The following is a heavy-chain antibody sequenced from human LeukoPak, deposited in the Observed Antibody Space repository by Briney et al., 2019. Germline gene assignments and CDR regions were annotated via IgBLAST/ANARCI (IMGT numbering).Heavy chain of an antibody. CDR1: GFAFSTYW. D-gene: IGHD5-12*01. CDR2: IKQDGSEK. V-gene: IGHV3-7*01. CDR3: AKPITITGATDGFDI. J-gene: IGHJ3*02. Sequence: PGGSLRLSCAASGFAFSTYWMNWIRQAPGKGLEWVANIKQDGSEKYYLDSVKGRFTISRDNAKNSLYLQMSSLRAEDTAVYYSAKPITITGATDGFDIWGQGAKVTVSS.